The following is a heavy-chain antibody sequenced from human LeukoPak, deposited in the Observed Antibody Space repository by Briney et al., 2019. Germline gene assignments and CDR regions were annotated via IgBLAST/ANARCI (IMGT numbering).Heavy chain of an antibody. D-gene: IGHD2-2*01. CDR2: ISSSSSYI. V-gene: IGHV3-21*01. CDR1: GFTFDDYG. Sequence: GGSLRLSCAASGFTFDDYGMSWVRQAPGKGLEWVSSISSSSSYIYYADSVKGRFTISRDNAKNSLYLQMNSLRAEDTAVYYCAREYELVGAFDIWGQGTMVTVSS. J-gene: IGHJ3*02. CDR3: AREYELVGAFDI.